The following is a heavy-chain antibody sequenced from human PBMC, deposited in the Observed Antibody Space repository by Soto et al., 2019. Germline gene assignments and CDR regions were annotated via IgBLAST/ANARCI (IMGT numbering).Heavy chain of an antibody. CDR2: ISTYNGNT. Sequence: QVQLVQSGVEVKKPGASVRVSCKASGYTFISYGISWLRQAPGQGPEWMGWISTYNGNTNYAQKVQGRVSITTDTSPRTGYMELRSLRCDGTSVYSCAMDGASGWLTRGTWCDPWWQGTLVTVSS. V-gene: IGHV1-18*01. CDR1: GYTFISYG. D-gene: IGHD6-19*01. CDR3: AMDGASGWLTRGTWCDP. J-gene: IGHJ5*02.